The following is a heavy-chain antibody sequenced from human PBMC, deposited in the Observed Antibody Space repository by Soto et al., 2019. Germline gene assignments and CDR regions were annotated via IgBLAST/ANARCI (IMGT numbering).Heavy chain of an antibody. D-gene: IGHD3-10*01. J-gene: IGHJ5*01. CDR3: ARYITIVRGVISNYNRFDS. CDR2: IYYSGST. V-gene: IGHV4-39*07. CDR1: GGSISSSSYY. Sequence: SETLSLTCTVSGGSISSSSYYWGWIRQPPGKGLEWIGSIYYSGSTYYNPSLKSRVTISVDTSKNQFSLKLSSVTAADTAVYYCARYITIVRGVISNYNRFDSCGRGSLVTGSS.